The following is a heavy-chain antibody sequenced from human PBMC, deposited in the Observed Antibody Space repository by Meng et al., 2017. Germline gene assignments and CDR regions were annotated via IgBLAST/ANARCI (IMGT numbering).Heavy chain of an antibody. CDR3: AIFGGIVATISAFDY. J-gene: IGHJ4*02. CDR1: GYSFPGYY. Sequence: VQLVQAGAEVKQPGASVKASFKPSGYSFPGYYMHWVRQAPGQGLGWMGRINPNSGGTNYAQKFQGRVTMPRDTSISTDHMELSSLRSDDPAVYYCAIFGGIVATISAFDYWGQGTLVTVSS. V-gene: IGHV1-2*06. D-gene: IGHD5-12*01. CDR2: INPNSGGT.